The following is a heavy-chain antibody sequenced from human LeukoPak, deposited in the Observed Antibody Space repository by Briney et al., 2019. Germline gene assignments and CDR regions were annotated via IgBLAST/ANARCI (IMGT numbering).Heavy chain of an antibody. CDR2: IKPDGSET. J-gene: IGHJ5*01. V-gene: IGHV3-7*01. CDR3: ATAVSVAGDS. D-gene: IGHD6-19*01. Sequence: GGSLRLSCAASGFIFSTNWMSWFRQAPGKGLEWVAHIKPDGSETYYVDSVKGRFTISRDNAKNSLYLQMYSLRADDTAVYYRATAVSVAGDSWGQGTLVTVPS. CDR1: GFIFSTNW.